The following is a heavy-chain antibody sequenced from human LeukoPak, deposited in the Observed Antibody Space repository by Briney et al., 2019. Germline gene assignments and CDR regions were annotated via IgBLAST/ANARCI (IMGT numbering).Heavy chain of an antibody. CDR1: GFTFSSYW. CDR3: ARDFCSGGSCYLDV. Sequence: GGSLRLSCAASGFTFSSYWMSWVRQAPGKGLERVANIKQDGSEKYYVDSVKGRFTISRDNAKNSLYLQMNSPRAEDTAVYYCARDFCSGGSCYLDVWGQGTTVTVSS. CDR2: IKQDGSEK. J-gene: IGHJ6*02. V-gene: IGHV3-7*03. D-gene: IGHD2-15*01.